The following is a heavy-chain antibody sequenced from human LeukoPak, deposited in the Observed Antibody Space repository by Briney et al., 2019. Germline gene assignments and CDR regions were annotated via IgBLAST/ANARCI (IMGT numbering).Heavy chain of an antibody. CDR2: IYYSGST. Sequence: SETLSLTCTVSGGSISSSSYYWGWIRQPPGKGLEWIGSIYYSGSTYYNPSLKSRVTISVDTSKNQFSLKLSSVTAADTGVYYCAREGPGTGWYVPHYYYYYMDVWGKGTTVTVSS. CDR3: AREGPGTGWYVPHYYYYYMDV. J-gene: IGHJ6*03. CDR1: GGSISSSSYY. V-gene: IGHV4-39*02. D-gene: IGHD6-19*01.